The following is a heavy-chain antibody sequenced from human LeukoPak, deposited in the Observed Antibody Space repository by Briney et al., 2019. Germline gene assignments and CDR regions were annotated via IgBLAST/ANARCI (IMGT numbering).Heavy chain of an antibody. V-gene: IGHV1-2*02. Sequence: GGSLRLSCAASGYTFTGYYMHWVRQAPGQGLEWMGWINPKSGGTNYAQKFQGRVTMTRDTSISTAYMEPSRLRSDDTAVYYCARRLIRGYCSSTSCPGAFDIWGQGTMVTVSS. D-gene: IGHD2-2*01. CDR3: ARRLIRGYCSSTSCPGAFDI. CDR1: GYTFTGYY. J-gene: IGHJ3*02. CDR2: INPKSGGT.